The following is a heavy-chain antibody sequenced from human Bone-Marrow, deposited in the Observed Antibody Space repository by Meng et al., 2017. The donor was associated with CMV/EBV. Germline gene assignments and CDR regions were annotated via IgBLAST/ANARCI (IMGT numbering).Heavy chain of an antibody. V-gene: IGHV1-2*02. CDR1: GYTFTGYY. Sequence: DAVKVACKASGYTFTGYYMHWVRQAPGQGLEWMGWINPNSGGTNYAQKLQGRVTMTTDTSTSTAYMELRSLRSDDTAVYYCARDFPLKGVVSLTETKRGYYYYGMDVWGQGTTATVSS. CDR2: INPNSGGT. CDR3: ARDFPLKGVVSLTETKRGYYYYGMDV. J-gene: IGHJ6*02. D-gene: IGHD3-3*01.